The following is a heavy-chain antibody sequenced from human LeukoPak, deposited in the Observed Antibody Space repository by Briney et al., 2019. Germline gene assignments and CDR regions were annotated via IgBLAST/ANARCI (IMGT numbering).Heavy chain of an antibody. CDR2: IYYTGDT. CDR1: GGSISSSSSYY. CDR3: ARLRGYTDGNPGY. D-gene: IGHD5-12*01. J-gene: IGHJ4*02. Sequence: SETLSHTCTVSGGSISSSSSYYWGWIRQPPGKGLEWIGSIYYTGDTYYNSSLKSRVTISVDTSKNQFSLKLSSVTAADTALYYCARLRGYTDGNPGYWGQGSLVTVSS. V-gene: IGHV4-39*01.